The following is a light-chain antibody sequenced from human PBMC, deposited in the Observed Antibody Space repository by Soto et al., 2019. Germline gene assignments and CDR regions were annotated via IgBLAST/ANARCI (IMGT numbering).Light chain of an antibody. Sequence: EIVLTQSPATLSVSPGNRATLSGRASQSVNSDLAWYQQNPGQAPRLLIYGASTRATGTPTRFSGSGSGTEFTLTISSLPSEDFAVYFCQQYNNWPTYTFGQGTKVDIK. CDR1: QSVNSD. V-gene: IGKV3-15*01. CDR2: GAS. CDR3: QQYNNWPTYT. J-gene: IGKJ2*01.